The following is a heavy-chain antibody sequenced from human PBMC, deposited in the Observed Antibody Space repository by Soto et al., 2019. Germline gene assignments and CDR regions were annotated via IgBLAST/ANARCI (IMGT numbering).Heavy chain of an antibody. Sequence: EVQLVESGGGLIQPGGSLRLSCAVSGFTVSYNYMNWVRQAPGKGLEWVSVIYRGGDTFYADSVKGRFTISRDNSKNTLYLQMNRLRDEDTAVYYCARGMYGSGSYYIGDAFDMWGQGTMVTVSS. D-gene: IGHD3-10*01. CDR3: ARGMYGSGSYYIGDAFDM. V-gene: IGHV3-53*01. CDR2: IYRGGDT. J-gene: IGHJ3*02. CDR1: GFTVSYNY.